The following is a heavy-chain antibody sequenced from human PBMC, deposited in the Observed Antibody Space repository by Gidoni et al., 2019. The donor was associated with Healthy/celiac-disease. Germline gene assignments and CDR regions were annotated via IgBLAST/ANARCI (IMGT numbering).Heavy chain of an antibody. D-gene: IGHD2-15*01. V-gene: IGHV3-30-3*01. CDR2: ISYDGSNK. CDR1: GFTFSSYA. J-gene: IGHJ6*02. CDR3: ARDRGDCSGGSCYCDKYYYYYGMDV. Sequence: VQLLEAGGGVVQPARSLPLSCSASGFTFSSYAMHWFRQEPGKGPEWVAGISYDGSNKDYADYVKGRFTISRDNSKNTLYLQMNRLRAEDTAVYYCARDRGDCSGGSCYCDKYYYYYGMDVWGQGTTVTVS.